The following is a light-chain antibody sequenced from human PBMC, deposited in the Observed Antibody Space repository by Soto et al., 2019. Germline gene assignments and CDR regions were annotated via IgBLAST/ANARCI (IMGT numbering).Light chain of an antibody. Sequence: QSALTQPASVSGSPGQSITISCTGTSSDVGGYNYVSWYQQHPGKAPKVIIFEVSNRPSGVSNRFSGSKSGNKASLIISGLQAEDEADYYCSSYTSTSTLYVFGTGTKVTVL. V-gene: IGLV2-14*01. CDR2: EVS. CDR3: SSYTSTSTLYV. J-gene: IGLJ1*01. CDR1: SSDVGGYNY.